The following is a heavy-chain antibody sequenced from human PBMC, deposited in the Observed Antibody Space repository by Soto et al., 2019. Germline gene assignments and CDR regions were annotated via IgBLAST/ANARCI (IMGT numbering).Heavy chain of an antibody. D-gene: IGHD2-2*03. Sequence: QVQPRESGPGLVKTSGTLSLTCAVSGGSISTITWWSWVRQPPGKGLQWIGEIYHSGSTNYNPSLKGRVTISVDKSKNQFSLELSSVTAADTAVYYCARDLGSCSSTSCRHFDYWGQGTLVTVSS. CDR2: IYHSGST. CDR3: ARDLGSCSSTSCRHFDY. J-gene: IGHJ4*02. V-gene: IGHV4-4*02. CDR1: GGSISTITW.